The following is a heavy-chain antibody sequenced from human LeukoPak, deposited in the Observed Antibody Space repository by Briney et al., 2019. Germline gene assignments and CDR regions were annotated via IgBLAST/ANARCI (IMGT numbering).Heavy chain of an antibody. D-gene: IGHD6-13*01. Sequence: SETLSLTCTVSGDSISSSSYYWGWFRQPPGKGLEWIVSIYYSGSTSYNPSLKNRVTISVDTSKNQFSLKLSSVTAADTAVYYCARHVRFIAAAGSYYYMDVWGKGTTVTISS. CDR3: ARHVRFIAAAGSYYYMDV. J-gene: IGHJ6*03. CDR1: GDSISSSSYY. V-gene: IGHV4-39*01. CDR2: IYYSGST.